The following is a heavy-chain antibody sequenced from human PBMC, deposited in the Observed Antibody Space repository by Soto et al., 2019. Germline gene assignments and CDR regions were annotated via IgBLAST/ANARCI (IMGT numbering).Heavy chain of an antibody. V-gene: IGHV4-31*03. CDR1: GGSISSGGYY. CDR2: IYYSGST. CDR3: AREYYYDSSGYYSFDY. J-gene: IGHJ4*02. Sequence: ASETLSLTCTVSGGSISSGGYYWSWIRQHPGKGLEWIGYIYYSGSTYYNPSLKSRVTISVDTSKNQFSLKLSSVTAADTAVYYCAREYYYDSSGYYSFDYWGQGTLVTVSS. D-gene: IGHD3-22*01.